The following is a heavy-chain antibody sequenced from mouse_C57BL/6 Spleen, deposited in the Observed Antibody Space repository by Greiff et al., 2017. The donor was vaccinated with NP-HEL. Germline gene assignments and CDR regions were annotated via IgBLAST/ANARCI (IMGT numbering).Heavy chain of an antibody. V-gene: IGHV1-26*01. CDR1: GYTFTDYY. D-gene: IGHD1-1*01. J-gene: IGHJ4*01. Sequence: EVQLQQSGPELVKPGASVKISCKASGYTFTDYYMNWVKQSHGKSLEWIGDINPNNGGTSYNQKFKGKATLTVDKSSSTAYMELRSLTSEDSAVYYCARGITTVDYWGQGTSVTVSS. CDR2: INPNNGGT. CDR3: ARGITTVDY.